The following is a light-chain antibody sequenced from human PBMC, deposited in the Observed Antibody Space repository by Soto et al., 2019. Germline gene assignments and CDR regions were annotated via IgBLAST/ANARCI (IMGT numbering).Light chain of an antibody. CDR1: SSDVGGYSY. CDR2: DVS. CDR3: SSYTSSSTLYV. J-gene: IGLJ1*01. Sequence: QSALTQPASVSGSPGQSITISCTGTSSDVGGYSYVSWYQQHPGKAPKLMIYDVSNRPPGVSNRFSGSKSGNTASLTISGLQAEDEADYYCSSYTSSSTLYVFGTGTKVTVL. V-gene: IGLV2-14*01.